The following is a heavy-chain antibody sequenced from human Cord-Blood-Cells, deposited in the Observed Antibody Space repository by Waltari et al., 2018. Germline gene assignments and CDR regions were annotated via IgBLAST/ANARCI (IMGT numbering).Heavy chain of an antibody. J-gene: IGHJ4*02. CDR3: TTVRPVILGY. V-gene: IGHV1-24*01. D-gene: IGHD2-15*01. Sequence: QVPLVQAGAEGKKAGAAVKVSCKVSGYTLTELSMHWVRQAPGKGLEWMGGFDPEDGETIYAQKFHRTVTMTEDKSTDTAYMELSSLTAEGTAVYYCTTVRPVILGYWGQGTLVTVSP. CDR2: FDPEDGET. CDR1: GYTLTELS.